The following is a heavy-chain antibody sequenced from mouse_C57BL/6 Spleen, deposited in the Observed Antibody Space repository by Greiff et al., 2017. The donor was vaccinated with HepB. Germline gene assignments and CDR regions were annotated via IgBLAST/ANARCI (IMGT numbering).Heavy chain of an antibody. CDR1: GYAFSSSW. D-gene: IGHD4-1*01. J-gene: IGHJ2*01. V-gene: IGHV1-82*01. CDR2: IYPGDGDT. CDR3: ARVGRGLYYFDY. Sequence: VQLQQSGPELVKPGASVKISCKASGYAFSSSWMNWVKQRPGKGLEWIGRIYPGDGDTNYNGKFKGKATLTADKSSSTAYMQLSSLTSEDSAVYFCARVGRGLYYFDYWGQGTTLTVSS.